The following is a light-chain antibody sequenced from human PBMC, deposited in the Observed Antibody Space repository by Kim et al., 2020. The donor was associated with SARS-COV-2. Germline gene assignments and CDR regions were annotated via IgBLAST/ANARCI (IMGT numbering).Light chain of an antibody. V-gene: IGLV1-51*01. CDR2: YNN. CDR3: GTWDSSLSVV. J-gene: IGLJ2*01. Sequence: QSVLTQPPSVSAAPGQKVTISCSGSSSNIGNNYVSWYQQLPGTAPKLLIYYNNKRPSGIPDRFSGSKSGTSATLGITGLQTGDEADYYCGTWDSSLSVVFGGGTQLTVL. CDR1: SSNIGNNY.